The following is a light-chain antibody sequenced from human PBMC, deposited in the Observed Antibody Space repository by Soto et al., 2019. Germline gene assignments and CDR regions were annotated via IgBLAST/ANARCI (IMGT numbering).Light chain of an antibody. CDR2: DAS. J-gene: IGKJ1*01. V-gene: IGKV1-5*01. CDR1: QTISSW. CDR3: QPYNSFSGT. Sequence: IQMTQSPSTLSATVGDRVTITCRASQTISSWLAWYQQKPGKAPKLLIYDASSLESGVPSRFSGRGSGTQFTLTISSLQPDDFATYYCQPYNSFSGTFGPGTKVDIK.